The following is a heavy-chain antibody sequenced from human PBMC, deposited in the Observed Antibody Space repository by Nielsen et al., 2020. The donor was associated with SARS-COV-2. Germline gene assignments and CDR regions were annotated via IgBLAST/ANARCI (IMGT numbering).Heavy chain of an antibody. J-gene: IGHJ6*02. Sequence: GESLKISCAASGFTFSSYAMHWVRQAPGKGLEWVAVISYDGSNKYYADSVKGRFTISRDNSKNTLYLQMSSLSVEDTAVYYCAKRRAVFMLTFGGEGAMDVWGQGTTVSVSS. D-gene: IGHD3-16*01. CDR2: ISYDGSNK. CDR1: GFTFSSYA. V-gene: IGHV3-30*04. CDR3: AKRRAVFMLTFGGEGAMDV.